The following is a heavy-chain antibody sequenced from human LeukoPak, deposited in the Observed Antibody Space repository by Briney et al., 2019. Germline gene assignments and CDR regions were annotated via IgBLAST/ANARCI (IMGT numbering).Heavy chain of an antibody. J-gene: IGHJ4*02. CDR1: GGSFSGYY. D-gene: IGHD6-13*01. V-gene: IGHV4-34*01. CDR3: ALSYSSSWYGLDY. Sequence: SETLSLTCAVYGGSFSGYYWSWIRQPPGKGLEWIGEINHGGSTNYNPSLKSRVTISVDTSKNQFSLKLSSVTAADTAVYYCALSYSSSWYGLDYWGQGTLVTVSS. CDR2: INHGGST.